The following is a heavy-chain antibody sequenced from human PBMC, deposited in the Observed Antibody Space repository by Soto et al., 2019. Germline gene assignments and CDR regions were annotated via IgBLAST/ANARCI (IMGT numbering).Heavy chain of an antibody. CDR1: GYSFTSYW. Sequence: GESLKISCKGSGYSFTSYWISWVRQMPGKGLEWMGRIDPSDSYTNYSPSFQGHVTISADKSISTAYLQWSSLKASDTAMYYCASNNRNWFDPWGPGTMLTVYS. J-gene: IGHJ5*02. D-gene: IGHD1-20*01. V-gene: IGHV5-10-1*01. CDR3: ASNNRNWFDP. CDR2: IDPSDSYT.